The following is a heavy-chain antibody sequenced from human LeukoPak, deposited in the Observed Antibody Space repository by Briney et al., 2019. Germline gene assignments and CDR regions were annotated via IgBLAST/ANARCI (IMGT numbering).Heavy chain of an antibody. J-gene: IGHJ5*02. CDR3: ATEAPEIPGNWNVPHRFNWFDP. CDR2: FDPEDGET. V-gene: IGHV1-24*01. Sequence: ASVKVSCKVSGYTLTELSMHWVRQAPGKGLEWMGGFDPEDGETIYAQKFQGRVTMTEDTSTDTAYMELSSLRSEDTAVYYCATEAPEIPGNWNVPHRFNWFDPWGQGTLVTVPS. D-gene: IGHD1-1*01. CDR1: GYTLTELS.